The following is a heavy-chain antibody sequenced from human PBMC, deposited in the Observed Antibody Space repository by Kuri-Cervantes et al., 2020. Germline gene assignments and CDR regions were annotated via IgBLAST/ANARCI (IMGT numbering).Heavy chain of an antibody. D-gene: IGHD6-19*01. CDR2: IKQDGGET. CDR1: GFTYSSYW. V-gene: IGHV3-7*01. J-gene: IGHJ3*02. Sequence: GGSLRLSCGASGFTYSSYWMSWVRQAPGKGLEWVANIKQDGGETYYVDSVRGRFTISRDNARNSLYLQMNTLRAEDTAVYYCARERAEWLVRWGDAFDIWGQGTMVTVSS. CDR3: ARERAEWLVRWGDAFDI.